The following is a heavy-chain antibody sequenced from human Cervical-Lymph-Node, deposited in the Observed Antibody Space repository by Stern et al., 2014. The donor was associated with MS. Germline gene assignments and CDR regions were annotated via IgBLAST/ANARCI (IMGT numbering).Heavy chain of an antibody. J-gene: IGHJ4*02. CDR1: GGSILTSY. V-gene: IGHV4-59*08. CDR2: IYYGGST. D-gene: IGHD6-13*01. CDR3: ARLAAAGPLDY. Sequence: QVQLQESGPGLVKPSETLSLTCSVSGGSILTSYWTWIRQPPGKGLEYIGYIYYGGSTPYNPSLKSRVRFSVDTPKEQFSLTLQSVTAADTAVYYCARLAAAGPLDYWGQGTLVIVSS.